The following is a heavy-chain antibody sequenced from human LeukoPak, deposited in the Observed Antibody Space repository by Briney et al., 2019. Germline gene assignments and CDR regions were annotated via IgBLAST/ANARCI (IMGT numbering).Heavy chain of an antibody. Sequence: PGGSLRLSCAASGFAFSSYWMSWVRQAPGKGLEWVANIKQDGGEKYYVDSVKGRFSISRDNAKNTLYLQMNSLRAEDTAVYYCARVGGSGWYYYYYGMDVWGQGTTVTVSS. CDR3: ARVGGSGWYYYYYGMDV. CDR2: IKQDGGEK. D-gene: IGHD6-19*01. CDR1: GFAFSSYW. J-gene: IGHJ6*02. V-gene: IGHV3-7*01.